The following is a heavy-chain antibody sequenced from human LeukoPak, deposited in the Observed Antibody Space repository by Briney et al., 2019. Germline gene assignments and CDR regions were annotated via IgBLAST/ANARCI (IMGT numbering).Heavy chain of an antibody. V-gene: IGHV4-39*07. D-gene: IGHD3-10*01. Sequence: SETLSLTCTVSGGSISSSSYYWGWIRQPPGKGLEWIGSIYYSGSTYYNPSLKSRVTISVDTSKNQFSLKLSSVTAADTAVYYWNVRGSGSYYTLDYWGQGTLVTVSS. CDR2: IYYSGST. J-gene: IGHJ4*02. CDR3: NVRGSGSYYTLDY. CDR1: GGSISSSSYY.